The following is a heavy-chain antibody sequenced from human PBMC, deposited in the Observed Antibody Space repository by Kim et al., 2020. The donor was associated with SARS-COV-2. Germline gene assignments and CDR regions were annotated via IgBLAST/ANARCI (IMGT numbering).Heavy chain of an antibody. J-gene: IGHJ4*02. V-gene: IGHV4-59*13. D-gene: IGHD3-10*01. CDR2: IYYSGST. CDR1: GGSISSYY. Sequence: SETLSLTCTVSGGSISSYYWSWIRQPPGKGLEWIGYIYYSGSTNYNPSLKSRVTISVDTSKNQFSLKLSSVTAADTAVYYCARDNYYGPPDYWGQGTLVTVSS. CDR3: ARDNYYGPPDY.